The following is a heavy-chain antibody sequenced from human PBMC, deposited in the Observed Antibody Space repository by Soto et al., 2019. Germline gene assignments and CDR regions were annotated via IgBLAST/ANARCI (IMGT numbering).Heavy chain of an antibody. J-gene: IGHJ4*02. V-gene: IGHV3-33*01. CDR1: AFPFNTYA. Sequence: QVHLVESGGGVVLSGRSLRLSCAASAFPFNTYAMYWVRQAPGKGLEWVALIWSDGTDTYYADSVTGRFTISRDNSNNTLYLQMDSLRAEDTAVYYCATYRSMSPGVASRGDFWGRGTPVTVSS. CDR3: ATYRSMSPGVASRGDF. D-gene: IGHD3-16*02. CDR2: IWSDGTDT.